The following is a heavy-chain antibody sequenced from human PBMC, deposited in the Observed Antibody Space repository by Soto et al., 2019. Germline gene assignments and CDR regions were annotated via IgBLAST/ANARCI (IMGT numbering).Heavy chain of an antibody. V-gene: IGHV4-34*01. D-gene: IGHD4-17*01. CDR1: GGSFIGYY. J-gene: IGHJ3*02. Sequence: QVQLQQWGAGLLKPSETLSLTCAVYGGSFIGYYWSWIRQPPGKGLEWIGEINHSGSTNYNPSLQSRVTISVDTSKNQFSLKLSSVTAADTAVYYGARGDGDYKGRDAFDIWGQGTMVTVSS. CDR2: INHSGST. CDR3: ARGDGDYKGRDAFDI.